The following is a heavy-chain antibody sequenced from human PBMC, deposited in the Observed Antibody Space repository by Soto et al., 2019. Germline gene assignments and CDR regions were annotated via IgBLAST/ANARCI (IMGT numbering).Heavy chain of an antibody. D-gene: IGHD6-19*01. J-gene: IGHJ4*02. CDR2: ISDDGSKK. CDR3: AGERETSSWFLSGFEY. CDR1: GLTFIRHA. Sequence: QVQLVESGGGVVQPGRSLRLSCAASGLTFIRHAMHWVRQVPGKGLEWVAAISDDGSKKHYVDSVKGRFSISRDKSRNTVFLQMNSLRAEDTAVYFCAGERETSSWFLSGFEYWGQVTLVTVSS. V-gene: IGHV3-30-3*01.